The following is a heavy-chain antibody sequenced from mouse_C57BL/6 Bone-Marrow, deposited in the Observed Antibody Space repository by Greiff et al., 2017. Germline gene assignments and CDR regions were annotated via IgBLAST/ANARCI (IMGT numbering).Heavy chain of an antibody. V-gene: IGHV1-42*01. J-gene: IGHJ1*03. Sequence: EVKLMESGPELVKPGASVKISCKASGYSFTGYYMNWVKQSPEKSLEWIGEINPSTGGTTYNQKFKAKATLTVDKSSSTAYMRLKSLTSEDSAVYYCARKTTVVPFDVWGTGTTVTVSS. CDR2: INPSTGGT. D-gene: IGHD1-1*01. CDR1: GYSFTGYY. CDR3: ARKTTVVPFDV.